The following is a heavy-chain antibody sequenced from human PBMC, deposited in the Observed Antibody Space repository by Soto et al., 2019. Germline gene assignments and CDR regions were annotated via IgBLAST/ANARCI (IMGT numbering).Heavy chain of an antibody. V-gene: IGHV1-3*01. Sequence: ASVKVSCKASGYTFTSYAMHWVRRAPGQRLEWMGWINAGNGNTKYSQKFQGRVTITRDTSASTAYMELSSLRSEDTAVYYCARDERRYSYGDYYYGMDVWGQGTTVTVSS. CDR3: ARDERRYSYGDYYYGMDV. D-gene: IGHD5-18*01. CDR2: INAGNGNT. CDR1: GYTFTSYA. J-gene: IGHJ6*02.